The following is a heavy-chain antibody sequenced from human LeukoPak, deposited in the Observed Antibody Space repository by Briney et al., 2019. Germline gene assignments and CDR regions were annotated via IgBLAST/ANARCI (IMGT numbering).Heavy chain of an antibody. J-gene: IGHJ6*02. D-gene: IGHD4-23*01. V-gene: IGHV3-66*01. CDR2: IYSGGNT. CDR3: ARGGYGGDSASYYYGTDV. CDR1: GFTVSDNY. Sequence: GGSLRLSCAASGFTVSDNYMSWVRQAPGKGLEWVSVIYSGGNTYYADSVKGRFTISRDNSKNTLYLQMNNLRAEDTAVYYCARGGYGGDSASYYYGTDVWGQGTTVTVSS.